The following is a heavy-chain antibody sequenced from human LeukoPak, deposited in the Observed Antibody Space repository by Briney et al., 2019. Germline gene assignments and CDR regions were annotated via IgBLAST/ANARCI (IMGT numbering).Heavy chain of an antibody. V-gene: IGHV3-7*01. CDR3: ATEHWGPNS. Sequence: GGSLRLSCAASGFTFSSYSMNWVRQAPGKGLEWLANIKGDGSDKNYVDSVKGRFTISRDNAKNSLSLQMSSLRGEDTALYYCATEHWGPNSWGQGTLVTVSS. D-gene: IGHD3-16*01. CDR1: GFTFSSYS. CDR2: IKGDGSDK. J-gene: IGHJ4*02.